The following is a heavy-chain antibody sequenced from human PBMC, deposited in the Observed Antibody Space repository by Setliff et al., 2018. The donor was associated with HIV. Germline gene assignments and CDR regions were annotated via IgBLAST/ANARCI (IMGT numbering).Heavy chain of an antibody. CDR1: GFTFSSYS. CDR3: AREGIAAAGSYSYGFGQIDY. CDR2: ISSSSSTI. D-gene: IGHD6-13*01. Sequence: GGSLRLSCAASGFTFSSYSMNWVRQAPGKGLEWVSYISSSSSTIYYADSVKGRFTISRDNAKNSLYLQVNSLRAEDTAVYYCAREGIAAAGSYSYGFGQIDYWGQGTLVTVSS. V-gene: IGHV3-48*01. J-gene: IGHJ4*02.